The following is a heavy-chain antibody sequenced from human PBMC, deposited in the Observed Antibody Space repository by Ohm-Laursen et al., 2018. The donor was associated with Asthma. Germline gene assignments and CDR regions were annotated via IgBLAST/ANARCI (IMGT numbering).Heavy chain of an antibody. CDR3: AREGDCTNGVCYTPYFDY. J-gene: IGHJ4*02. CDR1: GYTFTSYA. CDR2: INAGNGNT. V-gene: IGHV1-3*01. D-gene: IGHD2-8*01. Sequence: SSVKVSCKASGYTFTSYAMHWVRQAPGQRLEWMGWINAGNGNTKYSQKFQGRVTITRDTSASTAYMELSSLRSEDTAVYYCAREGDCTNGVCYTPYFDYWGQGTLVTVSS.